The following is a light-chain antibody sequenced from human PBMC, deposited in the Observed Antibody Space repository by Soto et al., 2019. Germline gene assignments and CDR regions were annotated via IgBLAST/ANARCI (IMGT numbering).Light chain of an antibody. CDR3: CSYAGGFYV. V-gene: IGLV2-11*01. J-gene: IGLJ1*01. Sequence: QSALTQPRSVSGSPGKSVTISCTGTSSDVGGYNYVSWYQQHPGKAPKLMIFDVSKGPSGVPDRFSGSKSGSTASLTISGLQADDEADYYCCSYAGGFYVVGTGTKVTVL. CDR2: DVS. CDR1: SSDVGGYNY.